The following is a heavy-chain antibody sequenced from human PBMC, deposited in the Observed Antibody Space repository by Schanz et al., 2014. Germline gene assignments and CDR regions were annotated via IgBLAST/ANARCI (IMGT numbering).Heavy chain of an antibody. Sequence: VQLVESGGGVVRPGGSLRLSCAGSGFTFSNYAMHWVRQAPGKGLEWVSAITGSGSKTYYADSVKGRFTIARDNSKNTLFLQMDSLRVEDTAVYYCMAMGRNTSHYFDHWGQGTLVTVSS. CDR1: GFTFSNYA. V-gene: IGHV3-23*04. CDR3: MAMGRNTSHYFDH. D-gene: IGHD1-1*01. J-gene: IGHJ4*02. CDR2: ITGSGSKT.